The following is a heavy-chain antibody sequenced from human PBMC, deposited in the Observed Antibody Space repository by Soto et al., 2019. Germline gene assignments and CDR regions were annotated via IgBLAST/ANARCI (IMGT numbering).Heavy chain of an antibody. Sequence: GGSLRLSCAASGFTFSSYGMHWVRQAPGKGLEWVAVISYDGSNKYYADSVKGRFTISRDNSKNTLYLQMNSLRAEDTAVYYCAKKGEMRWEPRFAFDIWGQGTVVTVSS. D-gene: IGHD1-26*01. CDR3: AKKGEMRWEPRFAFDI. CDR2: ISYDGSNK. V-gene: IGHV3-30*18. J-gene: IGHJ3*02. CDR1: GFTFSSYG.